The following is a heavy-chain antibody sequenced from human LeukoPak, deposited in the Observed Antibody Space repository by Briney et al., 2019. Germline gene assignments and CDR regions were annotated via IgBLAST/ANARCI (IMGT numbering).Heavy chain of an antibody. CDR2: IYYSGST. CDR1: GGSISSYY. J-gene: IGHJ4*02. V-gene: IGHV4-39*01. Sequence: SETLSLTCTVSGGSISSYYWGWIRQPPGKGLEWIVSIYYSGSTYYNPSLKSRVTISVDTSKNQFSLKLSSVTAADTAVYYCARHVYHFDSSGYYRPGKFDYWGQGTLVTVSS. CDR3: ARHVYHFDSSGYYRPGKFDY. D-gene: IGHD3-22*01.